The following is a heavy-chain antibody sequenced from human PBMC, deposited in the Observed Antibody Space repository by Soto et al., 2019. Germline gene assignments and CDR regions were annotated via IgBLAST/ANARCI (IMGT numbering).Heavy chain of an antibody. CDR1: AFTFSIYA. V-gene: IGHV3-64D*06. J-gene: IGHJ5*02. CDR3: VKEGYYYDSSGYYYGWFDP. CDR2: ISRNGDNT. Sequence: PGGSLRLSCSVSAFTFSIYAMHWVRQAPGKGLEYVSAISRNGDNTYYADSVKGRFTISRDNSKNTLYLQMSSLRAEDTAVYYCVKEGYYYDSSGYYYGWFDPWGQGT. D-gene: IGHD3-22*01.